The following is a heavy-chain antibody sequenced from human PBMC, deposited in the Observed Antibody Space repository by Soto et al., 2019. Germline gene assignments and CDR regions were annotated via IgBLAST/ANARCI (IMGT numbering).Heavy chain of an antibody. Sequence: LRLSCEASGFSFSDDWMHWVRQAPGKGLVWVSSVSSVGSTTDYADSVKGRFTISRDNAKNTLYLQMNSLGAEDTAVYYCVGGKYSGSYFFDYWGQGTLVTVSS. V-gene: IGHV3-74*01. CDR2: VSSVGSTT. D-gene: IGHD1-26*01. CDR3: VGGKYSGSYFFDY. J-gene: IGHJ4*02. CDR1: GFSFSDDW.